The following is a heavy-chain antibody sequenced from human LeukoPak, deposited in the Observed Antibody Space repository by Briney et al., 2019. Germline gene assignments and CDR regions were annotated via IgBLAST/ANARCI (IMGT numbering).Heavy chain of an antibody. D-gene: IGHD3-10*01. Sequence: SVKVSCKASGGTFSSYAISWVRQAPGQGLEWMGGIIPIFGTANYAQKFQGRVTITADESTSTAYMELSSLRSEDTAVYYCARDEGPRGITMVRGVIDYYYYGMDVWGQGTTVTASS. CDR1: GGTFSSYA. V-gene: IGHV1-69*01. CDR3: ARDEGPRGITMVRGVIDYYYYGMDV. CDR2: IIPIFGTA. J-gene: IGHJ6*02.